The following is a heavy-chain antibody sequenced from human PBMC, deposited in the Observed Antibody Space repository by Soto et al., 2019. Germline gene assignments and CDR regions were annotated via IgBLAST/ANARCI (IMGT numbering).Heavy chain of an antibody. CDR1: GYAFTSYG. Sequence: GASVKVSCKASGYAFTSYGISWVRQAPGQGLEWMGWISACNGNTNYAQKLQGRVTMTTDTSTSTAYMELRSLRSDDTAVYYCARAKYYYDSSGDFDYWGQGTLVTVSS. CDR3: ARAKYYYDSSGDFDY. CDR2: ISACNGNT. V-gene: IGHV1-18*04. J-gene: IGHJ4*02. D-gene: IGHD3-22*01.